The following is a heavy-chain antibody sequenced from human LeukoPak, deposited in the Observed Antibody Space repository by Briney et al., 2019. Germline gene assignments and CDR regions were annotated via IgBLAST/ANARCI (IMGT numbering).Heavy chain of an antibody. CDR3: ARVRYFDWLSLDY. CDR2: IYHSGST. D-gene: IGHD3-9*01. V-gene: IGHV4-38-2*02. J-gene: IGHJ4*02. CDR1: GYSISSGYY. Sequence: SETLSLTCTVSGYSISSGYYWGWIRQPPGKGLEWIGCIYHSGSTYYNPSLKSRVTISVDTSKNQFSLKRSSVTAADTAVYYCARVRYFDWLSLDYWGQGTLVTVSS.